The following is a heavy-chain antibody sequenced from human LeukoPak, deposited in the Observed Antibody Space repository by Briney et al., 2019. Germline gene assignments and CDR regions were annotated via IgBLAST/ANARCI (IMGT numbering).Heavy chain of an antibody. V-gene: IGHV4-59*12. CDR1: GGSISSYY. J-gene: IGHJ5*02. Sequence: SETLSLTCTVSGGSISSYYWSWIRQPPGKGLEWIGYIYYSGSTNYNPSLKSRVTISVDTSKNQFSLKLSSVTAADTAVYYCARVYKSDWSILFYPSWFDPWGQGTLVTVSS. CDR2: IYYSGST. D-gene: IGHD2-21*01. CDR3: ARVYKSDWSILFYPSWFDP.